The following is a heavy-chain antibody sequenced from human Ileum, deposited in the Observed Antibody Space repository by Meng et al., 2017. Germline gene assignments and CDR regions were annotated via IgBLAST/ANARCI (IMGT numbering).Heavy chain of an antibody. V-gene: IGHV6-1*01. CDR1: GDSVSSDTGA. CDR3: AGKDWGEGLDF. J-gene: IGHJ4*02. CDR2: TYYRSRWYN. D-gene: IGHD7-27*01. Sequence: HVQRQQSGPGLVKPSQPLSLPCAISGDSVSSDTGAWNWIRQSPSRGLEWLGRTYYRSRWYNNYAVSVKSRITINPDTSKNQFSLQLNSVTPDDTAVYYCAGKDWGEGLDFWDQGTLVTVSS.